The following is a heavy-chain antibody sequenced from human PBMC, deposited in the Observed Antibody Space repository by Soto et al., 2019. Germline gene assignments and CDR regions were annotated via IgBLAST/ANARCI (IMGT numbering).Heavy chain of an antibody. CDR1: GGTFSSYA. V-gene: IGHV1-69*13. J-gene: IGHJ4*02. CDR2: IIPIFGTA. D-gene: IGHD3-22*01. CDR3: ARANYSSGYYLPVNYFDY. Sequence: ASVKVSCKASGGTFSSYAISWVRQAPGQGLEWMGGIIPIFGTANYAQKFQGRVTITADESTSTAYMELSSLRSEDTAVYYCARANYSSGYYLPVNYFDYWGQGTLVTVSS.